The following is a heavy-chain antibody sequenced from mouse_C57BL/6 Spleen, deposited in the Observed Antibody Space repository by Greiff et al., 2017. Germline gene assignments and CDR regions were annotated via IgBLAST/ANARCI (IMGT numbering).Heavy chain of an antibody. CDR1: GYAFSSSW. Sequence: QVQLQQSGPELVKPGASVKISCKASGYAFSSSWMNWVKQRPGKGLEWIGRIYPGDGDTNYNGKFKGQATLTADKSSSTAYLQLSSLTTEDSAVYFWAREGIYYYGSSAFAYWGQGTRVTV. CDR2: IYPGDGDT. V-gene: IGHV1-82*01. D-gene: IGHD1-1*01. CDR3: AREGIYYYGSSAFAY. J-gene: IGHJ3*01.